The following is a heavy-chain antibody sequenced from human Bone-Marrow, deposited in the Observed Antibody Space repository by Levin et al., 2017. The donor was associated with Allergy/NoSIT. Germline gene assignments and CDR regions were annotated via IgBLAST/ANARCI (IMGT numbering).Heavy chain of an antibody. V-gene: IGHV3-9*01. Sequence: SCAASGFTFDDYAMHWVRQAPGKGLEWVSGISWNSGNIGYADSVKGRFTISRDSAKSSLYLQMNSLRAEDTALYYCAKGADSSGSANVFDIWGQGTMVTVSS. CDR2: ISWNSGNI. J-gene: IGHJ3*02. CDR1: GFTFDDYA. CDR3: AKGADSSGSANVFDI. D-gene: IGHD3-22*01.